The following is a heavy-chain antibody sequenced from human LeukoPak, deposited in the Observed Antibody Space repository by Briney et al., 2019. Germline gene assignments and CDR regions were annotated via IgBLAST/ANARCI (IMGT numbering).Heavy chain of an antibody. CDR2: INHSGST. D-gene: IGHD3-10*01. CDR3: ARGRHYYGSGSKYYYYYYMDV. Sequence: SETLSLTCAVYGGSFSGYYWSWIRQPPGKGLEWIGEINHSGSTNYNPSLKSRVTISVDTSKNQFSLKLSSVTAADTAVYYCARGRHYYGSGSKYYYYYYMDVWGKGTTVTVSS. V-gene: IGHV4-34*01. CDR1: GGSFSGYY. J-gene: IGHJ6*03.